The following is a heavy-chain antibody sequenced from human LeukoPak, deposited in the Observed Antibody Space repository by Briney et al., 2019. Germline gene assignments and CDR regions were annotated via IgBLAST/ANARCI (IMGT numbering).Heavy chain of an antibody. CDR2: IYPGDSDT. V-gene: IGHV5-51*01. D-gene: IGHD4-11*01. Sequence: GASLQISCQGSGYSFTSYWIGWVRQLPGKGLEWMGIIYPGDSDTRYSPSFQGQVTISADKSISTAYLQWSSLKASDTAMYYCARGSDYSPLDYWGQGTLVTVSS. CDR1: GYSFTSYW. J-gene: IGHJ4*02. CDR3: ARGSDYSPLDY.